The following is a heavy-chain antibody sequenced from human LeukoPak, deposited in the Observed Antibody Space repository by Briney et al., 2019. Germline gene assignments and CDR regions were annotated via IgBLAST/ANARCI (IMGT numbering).Heavy chain of an antibody. J-gene: IGHJ6*03. CDR2: INPSGGST. V-gene: IGHV1-46*01. CDR3: ARDPGYCSGGSCYYYMDV. D-gene: IGHD2-15*01. CDR1: GYTFTSYY. Sequence: ASVKVSCKASGYTFTSYYMDWVRQAPGQGLEWMGIINPSGGSTSYAQKFQGRVTMTRDTSTSTVYMELSSLRSEDTAVYYCARDPGYCSGGSCYYYMDVWGKGTTVTVSS.